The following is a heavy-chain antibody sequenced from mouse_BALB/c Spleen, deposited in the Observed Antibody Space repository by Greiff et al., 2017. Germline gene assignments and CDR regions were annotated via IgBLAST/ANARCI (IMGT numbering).Heavy chain of an antibody. CDR1: GFAFSSYD. V-gene: IGHV5-12-1*01. CDR2: ISSGGGST. D-gene: IGHD1-1*01. J-gene: IGHJ1*01. CDR3: ARQRDYGRRYFDV. Sequence: DVMLVESGGGLVKPGGSLKLSCAASGFAFSSYDMSWVRQTPEKRLEWVAYISSGGGSTYYPDTVKGRFTISRDNAKNTLYLQMSSLKSEDTAMYYCARQRDYGRRYFDVWGAGTTVTVSS.